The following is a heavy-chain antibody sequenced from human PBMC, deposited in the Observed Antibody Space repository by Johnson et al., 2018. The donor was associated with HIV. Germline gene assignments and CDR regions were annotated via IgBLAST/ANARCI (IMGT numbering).Heavy chain of an antibody. CDR2: IRYDGSNK. Sequence: QLVESGGGVVQPGGSLRLSCAASGFTFSSYGMQWVRQAPGKGLEWVAFIRYDGSNKYFADSVKGRFTISRDNSNNTLYLQMNSLRAEDTAVYYCAKDMTAYYNFWSGYYQGFDIWGQGTMVTVSS. J-gene: IGHJ3*02. V-gene: IGHV3-30*02. D-gene: IGHD3-3*01. CDR3: AKDMTAYYNFWSGYYQGFDI. CDR1: GFTFSSYG.